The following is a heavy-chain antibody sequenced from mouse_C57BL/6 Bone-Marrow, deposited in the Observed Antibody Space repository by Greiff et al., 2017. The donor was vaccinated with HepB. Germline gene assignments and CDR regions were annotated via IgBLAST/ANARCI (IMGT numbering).Heavy chain of an antibody. D-gene: IGHD1-1*01. CDR2: ICDGGSYT. Sequence: EVKLMESGGGLVKPGGSLKLSCAASGFTFSSYAMSWVRPTPEKRLEWVATICDGGSYTYYPDNVKGRFTISRDNAKNNLYLQMSHLKSEDTAMYYCAREDYYGRGLLNYWGRGTTLTVSS. J-gene: IGHJ2*01. CDR3: AREDYYGRGLLNY. CDR1: GFTFSSYA. V-gene: IGHV5-4*01.